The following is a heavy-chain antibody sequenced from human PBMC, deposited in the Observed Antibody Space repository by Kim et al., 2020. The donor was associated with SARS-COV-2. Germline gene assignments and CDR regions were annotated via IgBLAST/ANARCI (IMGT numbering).Heavy chain of an antibody. CDR2: IYYSGST. D-gene: IGHD3-10*01. CDR3: ARESITMFRGGLRP. Sequence: SETLSLTCTVSGGSISSGDYYWSWIRQPPGKGLEWIGYIYYSGSTYYNPSLKSRVTISVDTSKNQFSLKLSSVTAADTAVYYCARESITMFRGGLRPWGQGTLVTVSS. CDR1: GGSISSGDYY. J-gene: IGHJ5*02. V-gene: IGHV4-30-4*01.